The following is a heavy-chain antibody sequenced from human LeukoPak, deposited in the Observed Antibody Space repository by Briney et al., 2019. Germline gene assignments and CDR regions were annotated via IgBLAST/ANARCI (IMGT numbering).Heavy chain of an antibody. CDR3: ARQSSAVAEVSGH. V-gene: IGHV3-7*01. Sequence: GRCLGLSCAASGFTFSRFWMSWVSHAPGKGREWVANIRQEGSEIFCVDSVEGRFTIYRHNAENSLYLQVDGVRCEDTGVYYCARQSSAVAEVSGHWGQGTLVTVLS. CDR2: IRQEGSEI. J-gene: IGHJ4*02. D-gene: IGHD6-19*01. CDR1: GFTFSRFW.